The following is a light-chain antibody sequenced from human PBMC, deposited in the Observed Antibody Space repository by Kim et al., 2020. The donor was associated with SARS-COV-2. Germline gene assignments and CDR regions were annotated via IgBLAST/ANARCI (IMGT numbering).Light chain of an antibody. CDR3: SSYRGANNVV. CDR2: EVA. J-gene: IGLJ2*01. Sequence: QSYIVSCAGGTSGVGGCDYVPCYQHHQGKAPKIVIYEVAKLPPGGPDRLSGSKSAHKASQTGSAVQAEDEDHYYCSSYRGANNVVFGGGTQLTVL. V-gene: IGLV2-8*01. CDR1: TSGVGGCDY.